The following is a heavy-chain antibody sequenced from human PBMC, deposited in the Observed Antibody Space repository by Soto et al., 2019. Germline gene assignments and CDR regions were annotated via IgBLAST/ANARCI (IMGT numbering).Heavy chain of an antibody. CDR3: ARGPYSGSYSDY. Sequence: QVQLQQWGAGLLKPSETLSLTCAVSGGSFSGYSWSWIRQPPGKGLEWIGEITHNGGTNYNPSLKSRVAISVDTSKKQLSLNLSSVTAADTAVYYCARGPYSGSYSDYWGQGTLVTVSS. CDR2: ITHNGGT. V-gene: IGHV4-34*01. J-gene: IGHJ4*02. CDR1: GGSFSGYS. D-gene: IGHD1-26*01.